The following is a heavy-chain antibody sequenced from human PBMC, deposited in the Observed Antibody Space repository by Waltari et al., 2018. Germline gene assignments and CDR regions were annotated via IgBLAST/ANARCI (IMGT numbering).Heavy chain of an antibody. CDR3: AKDRSFMPGSWHPLDY. Sequence: EVQLLESGGGLVQPGGSLRLSCAASGFTFSSYARTWVRQAPGKGLWCGSGLRGNSATTHYAYYVKGRVTMCRDNSKNPLYLQMNSLRVEDTDVYYCAKDRSFMPGSWHPLDYWGQGALVTVSS. CDR2: LRGNSATT. V-gene: IGHV3-23*01. D-gene: IGHD6-13*01. J-gene: IGHJ4*02. CDR1: GFTFSSYA.